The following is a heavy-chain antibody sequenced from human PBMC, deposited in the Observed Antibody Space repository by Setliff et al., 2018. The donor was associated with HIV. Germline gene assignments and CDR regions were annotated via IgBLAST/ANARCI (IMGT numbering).Heavy chain of an antibody. CDR2: IYMRGGT. J-gene: IGHJ5*02. V-gene: IGHV4-61*09. CDR3: AIDHVTNIAESGYGYTRIDP. D-gene: IGHD5-18*01. CDR1: GGSIISEISW. Sequence: KPSETLSLTCTVSGGSIISEISWWAWIRQPAGKGPEWLGQIYMRGGTDYNPSLEGRVTISLDTSKNQFSLKLTSVTAADTAVYYCAIDHVTNIAESGYGYTRIDPWGPEISVTVSS.